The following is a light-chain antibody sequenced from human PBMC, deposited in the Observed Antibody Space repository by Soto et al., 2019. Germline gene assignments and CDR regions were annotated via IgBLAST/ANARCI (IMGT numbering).Light chain of an antibody. CDR1: KLGDKY. CDR2: QDT. J-gene: IGLJ2*01. V-gene: IGLV3-1*01. Sequence: SYELTQPPSVSVSPGQTASITCSGEKLGDKYASWYQQKAGQSPVLVIYQDTKRPSGIPERFSASNSGNTATLTISGTQAMDEADYYCQAWDSSTAVFGGGTKVTVL. CDR3: QAWDSSTAV.